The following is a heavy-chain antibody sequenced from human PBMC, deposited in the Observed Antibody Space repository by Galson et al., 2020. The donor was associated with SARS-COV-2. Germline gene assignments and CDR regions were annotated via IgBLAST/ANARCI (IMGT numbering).Heavy chain of an antibody. CDR3: ARSRDIVVEPTDRAPCDI. Sequence: SVKVSCKASGDNFNSFAFNWVRQAPGQGLEWIGGIMPLFGTTNYAQKFQGRVTITADESTSTAYMDLRRLRSEDTAVYFCARSRDIVVEPTDRAPCDIWGQGTLVTVSS. V-gene: IGHV1-69*13. CDR2: IMPLFGTT. D-gene: IGHD5-12*01. CDR1: GDNFNSFA. J-gene: IGHJ3*02.